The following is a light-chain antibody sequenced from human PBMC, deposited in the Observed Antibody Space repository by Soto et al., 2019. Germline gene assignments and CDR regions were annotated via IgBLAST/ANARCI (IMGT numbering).Light chain of an antibody. J-gene: IGLJ2*01. CDR2: DNN. CDR1: SANIGNNY. CDR3: GTWDSSLSAGV. Sequence: QSVLTQPPSVSAAPGQKVTISCSGSSANIGNNYVSWYQQRPGTAPKLLIYDNNKRPAGIPDRFPDSKSGTSATLGITGLQAGDEADYYCGTWDSSLSAGVFGGGTKLTVL. V-gene: IGLV1-51*01.